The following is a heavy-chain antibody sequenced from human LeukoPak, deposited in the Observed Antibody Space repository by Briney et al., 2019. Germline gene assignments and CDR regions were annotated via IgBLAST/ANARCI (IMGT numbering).Heavy chain of an antibody. Sequence: GESLRISCKASGYSFTSYWIGWVRQMPGKGLEWLGIIYPGDSDTRYSPSFQGQVTISADKSITTAFLQWSSLKASDTAMYYCARLRRRGGYSNSWPEKLFTDVWGKGTTVTVSS. CDR1: GYSFTSYW. V-gene: IGHV5-51*01. D-gene: IGHD6-13*01. J-gene: IGHJ6*04. CDR3: ARLRRRGGYSNSWPEKLFTDV. CDR2: IYPGDSDT.